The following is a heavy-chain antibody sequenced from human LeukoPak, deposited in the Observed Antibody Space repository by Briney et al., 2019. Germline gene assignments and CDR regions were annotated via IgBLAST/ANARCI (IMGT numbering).Heavy chain of an antibody. Sequence: GGSLRLSCTAPGFTFSGYSMNWIRQAPGKGLEWVSSFGTRSTSIYHAGSVKGRFAISRDNAKNSLYLQMNSLRAEDTALYYCAREVSEGFDFWGQGTLVTVSS. CDR1: GFTFSGYS. J-gene: IGHJ4*02. V-gene: IGHV3-21*01. CDR3: AREVSEGFDF. CDR2: FGTRSTSI. D-gene: IGHD3-22*01.